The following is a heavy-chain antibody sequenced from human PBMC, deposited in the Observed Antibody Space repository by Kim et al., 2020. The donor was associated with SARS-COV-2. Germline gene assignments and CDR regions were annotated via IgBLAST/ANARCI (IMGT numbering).Heavy chain of an antibody. D-gene: IGHD3-9*01. V-gene: IGHV1-69*13. J-gene: IGHJ4*02. CDR3: AREGYDILTGYYDY. Sequence: SVKVSCKASGGTFSSYAISWVRQAPGQGLEWMGGIIPIFGTANYAQKFQGRVTITADESTSTAYMELSSLRSEDTAVYYCAREGYDILTGYYDYWGQGTLVTVSS. CDR1: GGTFSSYA. CDR2: IIPIFGTA.